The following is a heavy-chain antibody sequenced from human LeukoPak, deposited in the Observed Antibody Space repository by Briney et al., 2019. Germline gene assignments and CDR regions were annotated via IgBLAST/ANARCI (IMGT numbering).Heavy chain of an antibody. D-gene: IGHD3-3*01. CDR2: IYYSGST. CDR3: ASQYYDFWSGYFGAFDI. CDR1: GGSISSSSYY. V-gene: IGHV4-39*07. Sequence: SETLSLTCTVSGGSISSSSYYWGWIRQPPGKGLEWIGSIYYSGSTYYNPSLKSRVTISVDTSKNQFSLKLSSVTAADTAVYYCASQYYDFWSGYFGAFDIWGQGTMVTVSS. J-gene: IGHJ3*02.